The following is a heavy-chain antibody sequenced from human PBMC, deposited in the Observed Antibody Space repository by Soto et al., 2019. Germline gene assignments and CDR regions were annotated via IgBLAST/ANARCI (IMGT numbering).Heavy chain of an antibody. CDR2: IYYSGST. V-gene: IGHV4-31*03. CDR1: GGSISSGGYY. CDR3: ARDCKMATKECFDL. D-gene: IGHD5-12*01. Sequence: QVQLQESGPGLVKPSQTLSLTCTVSGGSISSGGYYWSWIRQHPGKGLEWIGYIYYSGSTYYNPSLKSRVTXXVXTXXNQFSLKLSSVTAADTAVYYCARDCKMATKECFDLWGRGTLVTVSS. J-gene: IGHJ2*01.